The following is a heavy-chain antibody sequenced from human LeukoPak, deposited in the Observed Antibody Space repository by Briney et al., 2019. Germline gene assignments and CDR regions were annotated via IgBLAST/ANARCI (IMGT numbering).Heavy chain of an antibody. CDR1: GYSFTSYW. CDR2: IYPGDSDT. J-gene: IGHJ5*02. Sequence: GESLKISCKGSGYSFTSYWFGWVRQMPGKGLEWMGIIYPGDSDTRYSPSFQGQVTISADKSISTAYLQWSSLKASDTAMYYCARQVWAAAGTGWFGPWGQGTLVTVSS. CDR3: ARQVWAAAGTGWFGP. D-gene: IGHD6-13*01. V-gene: IGHV5-51*01.